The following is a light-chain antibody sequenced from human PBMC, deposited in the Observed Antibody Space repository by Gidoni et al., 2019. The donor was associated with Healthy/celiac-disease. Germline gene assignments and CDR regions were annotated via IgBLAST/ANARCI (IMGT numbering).Light chain of an antibody. J-gene: IGKJ4*01. CDR3: QQRRA. Sequence: EIVLTQSPATLSLSPGERATLSCRASQSVSSYLAWYQQKPGQAPRLLIYDASNRATGTPARFSGSGSATEFTLTISSLEPEDFAVYYCQQRRAFGGGTKVEIK. V-gene: IGKV3-11*01. CDR1: QSVSSY. CDR2: DAS.